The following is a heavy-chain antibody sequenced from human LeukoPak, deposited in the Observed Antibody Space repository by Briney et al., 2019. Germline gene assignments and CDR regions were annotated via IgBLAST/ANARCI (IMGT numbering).Heavy chain of an antibody. CDR2: IIPIFGTA. D-gene: IGHD2-15*01. CDR3: ARGIVVVVAANQYYYYGMDV. Sequence: ASVKVSCKASGGTFSSYAISWVRQAPGQGLEWMGGIIPIFGTANYAQKFQGRVTITADESTSTAYMELSSLRSEDTAVYYCARGIVVVVAANQYYYYGMDVWGQGTTVTVSS. V-gene: IGHV1-69*13. CDR1: GGTFSSYA. J-gene: IGHJ6*02.